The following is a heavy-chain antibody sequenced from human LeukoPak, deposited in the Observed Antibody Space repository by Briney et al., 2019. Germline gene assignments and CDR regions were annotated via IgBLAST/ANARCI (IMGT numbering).Heavy chain of an antibody. CDR3: ARGMDGAWDY. CDR1: GFTFSSYE. CDR2: ISSSGSTI. D-gene: IGHD4-17*01. J-gene: IGHJ4*02. Sequence: GGSLRLSCAASGFTFSSYEMNWVRQAPGKGLEWVSHISSSGSTIFYADSVKGRFTISRDNAKNSLYLQMSSLRAEDTALYYCARGMDGAWDYWGQGALVTVSS. V-gene: IGHV3-48*03.